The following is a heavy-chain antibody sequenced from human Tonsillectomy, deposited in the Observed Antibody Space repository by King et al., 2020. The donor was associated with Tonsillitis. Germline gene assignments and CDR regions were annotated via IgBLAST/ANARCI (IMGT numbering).Heavy chain of an antibody. Sequence: QLQESGPGLVKPSDTLSLTCTVFGGSVSSGSYHWSWIRQPPGKGLEWIGFVHPIGDTNYNPSLKSRVTISRDTSKNQFSLRLSSVTAADTAVYYCARGRLSRESHLDYWGQGTLVTVSS. CDR2: VHPIGDT. D-gene: IGHD3-10*01. J-gene: IGHJ4*02. V-gene: IGHV4-61*01. CDR3: ARGRLSRESHLDY. CDR1: GGSVSSGSYH.